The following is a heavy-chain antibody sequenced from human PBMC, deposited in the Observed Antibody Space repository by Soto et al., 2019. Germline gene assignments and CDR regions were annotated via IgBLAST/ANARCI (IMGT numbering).Heavy chain of an antibody. Sequence: EVQLVESGGGLVQPGGSLRLSCAASGFTFSHYGMNWAPPAPGRGLEWVTHINSGDGTKSYSDSVKGLFTISRDDAKNTLYLQMNSLRADDTAIYYCARDPEGINDFDYWGQGTLVTVSS. CDR3: ARDPEGINDFDY. CDR2: INSGDGTK. V-gene: IGHV3-48*03. J-gene: IGHJ4*02. CDR1: GFTFSHYG. D-gene: IGHD2-21*01.